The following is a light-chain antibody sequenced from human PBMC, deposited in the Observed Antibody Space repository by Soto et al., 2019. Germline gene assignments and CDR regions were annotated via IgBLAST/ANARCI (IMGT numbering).Light chain of an antibody. V-gene: IGLV2-14*01. CDR2: DVS. J-gene: IGLJ2*01. Sequence: QSALTQPASVSGSPGQSITISCTGTTSDVGGSNFVSWYQHHPGKAPKLLIYDVSNRPSGVSDRFSGSKSGNTASLTISGLQAEDEADYYCSSETSSSASVVFGGGTKLTVL. CDR3: SSETSSSASVV. CDR1: TSDVGGSNF.